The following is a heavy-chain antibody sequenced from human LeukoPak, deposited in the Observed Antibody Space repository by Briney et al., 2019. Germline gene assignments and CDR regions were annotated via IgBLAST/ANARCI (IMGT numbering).Heavy chain of an antibody. V-gene: IGHV4-59*01. CDR2: IYYSGST. D-gene: IGHD6-13*01. CDR3: ARDRHTTLPYSSSWYGYYYGMDV. CDR1: GGSISSYY. J-gene: IGHJ6*02. Sequence: PSETLSLTCTVSGGSISSYYWSWIRQPPGKGLEWIGYIYYSGSTNYNPSLKSRVTISVDTSKNQFSLKLSSVTAADTAVYYCARDRHTTLPYSSSWYGYYYGMDVWGQGTTVTVSS.